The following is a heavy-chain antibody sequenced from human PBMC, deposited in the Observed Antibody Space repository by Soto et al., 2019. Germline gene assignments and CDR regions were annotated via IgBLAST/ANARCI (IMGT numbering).Heavy chain of an antibody. CDR3: ARDGRARYFDWLLPMDV. Sequence: GGSLRLSCAASGFTFDDYGMSWVRQAPGKGLEWVSGINWNGGSTGYADSVKGRFTSSRDNAMNSLYLQMNSLRAEDTALYHGARDGRARYFDWLLPMDVWGKGTTVTVSS. CDR2: INWNGGST. CDR1: GFTFDDYG. V-gene: IGHV3-20*01. D-gene: IGHD3-9*01. J-gene: IGHJ6*04.